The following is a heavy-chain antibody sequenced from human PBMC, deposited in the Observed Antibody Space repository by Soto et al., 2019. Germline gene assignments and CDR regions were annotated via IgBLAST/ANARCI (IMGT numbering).Heavy chain of an antibody. CDR3: ARADTAMVGRYYYYYGMDV. CDR1: GGTFSSYA. Sequence: QVQLVQSGAEVKKPGSSVKVSCKASGGTFSSYAISWVRQAPGQGLEWMGGIIPIFGTANYAQKFQGRVTITADESTSTAYMELSSLRSEDTAVYYCARADTAMVGRYYYYYGMDVWGQGTTVTVSS. V-gene: IGHV1-69*12. D-gene: IGHD5-18*01. CDR2: IIPIFGTA. J-gene: IGHJ6*02.